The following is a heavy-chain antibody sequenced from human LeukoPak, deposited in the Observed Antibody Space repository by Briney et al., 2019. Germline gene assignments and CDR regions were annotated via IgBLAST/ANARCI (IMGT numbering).Heavy chain of an antibody. CDR1: GYSISSGYY. Sequence: SETLSLTCTVSGYSISSGYYWGWIRQPPGKGLEWIGGIYHSGSTYYNPSLKSRVTISVDTSKNQFSLKLSSVTAADTALYYCARVGAVAGRGFDPWGQGTLVTVSS. V-gene: IGHV4-38-2*02. D-gene: IGHD6-19*01. J-gene: IGHJ5*02. CDR2: IYHSGST. CDR3: ARVGAVAGRGFDP.